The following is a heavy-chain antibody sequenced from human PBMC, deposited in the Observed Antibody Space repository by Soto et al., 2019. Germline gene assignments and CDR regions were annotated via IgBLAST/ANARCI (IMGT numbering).Heavy chain of an antibody. Sequence: QVQLVQSGAEVKKPGASVKVSCKASGYIFTGYYMHWLRQAPGQGLEWMGWFNPNSGGIKYAQKFQGRVTMTNDTSINTAYMELSGLISDDTAVYYCARGDFDSSANYYAGWFDPWCQGTLVTVSS. CDR1: GYIFTGYY. CDR2: FNPNSGGI. V-gene: IGHV1-2*02. CDR3: ARGDFDSSANYYAGWFDP. J-gene: IGHJ5*02. D-gene: IGHD3-22*01.